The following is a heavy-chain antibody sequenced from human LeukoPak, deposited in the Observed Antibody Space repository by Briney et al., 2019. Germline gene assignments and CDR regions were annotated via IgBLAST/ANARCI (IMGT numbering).Heavy chain of an antibody. Sequence: EASVKVSCKASGGTFSSYAISWVRQAPGQGLEWMGIINPSGGSTSYAQRFQGRVTMTRDTSTSTVYMELSSLRSEDTAVYYCARDRPGYTFDYWGQGTLVTVSS. J-gene: IGHJ4*02. CDR1: GGTFSSYA. D-gene: IGHD5-24*01. CDR3: ARDRPGYTFDY. CDR2: INPSGGST. V-gene: IGHV1-46*01.